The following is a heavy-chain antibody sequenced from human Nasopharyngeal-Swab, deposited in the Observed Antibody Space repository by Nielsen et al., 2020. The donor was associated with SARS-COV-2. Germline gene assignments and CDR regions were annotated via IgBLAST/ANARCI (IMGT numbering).Heavy chain of an antibody. J-gene: IGHJ4*02. CDR1: GGSFSGYY. CDR2: IHHSGST. CDR3: ARGPVRYDFWSGYYCGFDY. Sequence: SETLSLTCAVYGGSFSGYYWSWIRQPPGKGLEWIGEIHHSGSTDYNPSLKSRLTISVDTSKNQFSLKLSSVTAADTAVFYCARGPVRYDFWSGYYCGFDYWGQGTLVTVSS. D-gene: IGHD3-3*01. V-gene: IGHV4-34*01.